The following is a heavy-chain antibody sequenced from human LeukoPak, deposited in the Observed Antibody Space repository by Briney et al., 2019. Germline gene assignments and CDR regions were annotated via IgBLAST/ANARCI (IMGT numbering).Heavy chain of an antibody. CDR2: IYHRGST. V-gene: IGHV4-30-4*08. CDR1: GDSLSRDDSY. CDR3: ARCILPTGTRYFDY. J-gene: IGHJ4*02. Sequence: PSETLSLTCTVSGDSLSRDDSYRSWVRQPPGKGREWIGYIYHRGSTYYSPSLKSRATISVNTSQNQFSLKLSSVTAADTAVYYCARCILPTGTRYFDYWGPGTLVPVSS. D-gene: IGHD1/OR15-1a*01.